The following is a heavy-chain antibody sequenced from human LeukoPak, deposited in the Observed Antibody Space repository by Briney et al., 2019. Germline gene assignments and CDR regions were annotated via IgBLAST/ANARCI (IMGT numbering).Heavy chain of an antibody. CDR3: AKGWTASGLLVRLIDY. J-gene: IGHJ4*02. Sequence: GGSLRLSCGVSGLTLRSYAMNWVRQAPGKGLEWVSGITGSGDSTYYADSVKARFTVSRDNSKNTLYLQMNSLRAEDTAVYYCAKGWTASGLLVRLIDYWGQGTLVTVSS. CDR2: ITGSGDST. CDR1: GLTLRSYA. V-gene: IGHV3-23*01. D-gene: IGHD5-12*01.